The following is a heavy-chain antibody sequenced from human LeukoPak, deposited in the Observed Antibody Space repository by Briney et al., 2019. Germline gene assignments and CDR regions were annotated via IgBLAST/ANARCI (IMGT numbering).Heavy chain of an antibody. Sequence: ASVKVSCKASGYTFTSYGISWVRQAPGQGLEWMGWSSAYNGNTNYAQKLQGRVTMTTDTSTSTAYMELRSLRSDDTAVYYCARLGSSYYDSSGYLTGDYFDYWGQGTLVTVSS. CDR2: SSAYNGNT. D-gene: IGHD3-22*01. J-gene: IGHJ4*02. CDR3: ARLGSSYYDSSGYLTGDYFDY. CDR1: GYTFTSYG. V-gene: IGHV1-18*01.